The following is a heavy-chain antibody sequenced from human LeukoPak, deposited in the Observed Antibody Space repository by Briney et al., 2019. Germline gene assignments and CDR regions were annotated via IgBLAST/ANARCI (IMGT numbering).Heavy chain of an antibody. J-gene: IGHJ6*02. CDR1: GGSISSYY. D-gene: IGHD2-2*01. CDR3: ARHGNGYCSSTSCFMGYYYYYGMDV. V-gene: IGHV4-59*08. Sequence: PSETLSLTCTVSGGSISSYYWSWIRQPPGKGLEWLGYIYYSGSTNYNPSLKSRVTISVDTSKNQFSLKLSSVTAADTAVYYCARHGNGYCSSTSCFMGYYYYYGMDVWGQGTTVTVSS. CDR2: IYYSGST.